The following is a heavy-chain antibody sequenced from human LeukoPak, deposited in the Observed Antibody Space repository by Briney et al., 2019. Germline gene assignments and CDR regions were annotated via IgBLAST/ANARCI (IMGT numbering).Heavy chain of an antibody. CDR1: GYTFSVYY. V-gene: IGHV1-2*02. Sequence: ASVKVPCKASGYTFSVYYMHWIRQAPGQGLEWMGWINPKSGETNYAQKFQGRVTMTTDTSVGTAYMELNRLRFDDTAVYYCARDPSRVADNWFDPWGQGTLVTVSS. CDR3: ARDPSRVADNWFDP. CDR2: INPKSGET. J-gene: IGHJ5*02. D-gene: IGHD2-15*01.